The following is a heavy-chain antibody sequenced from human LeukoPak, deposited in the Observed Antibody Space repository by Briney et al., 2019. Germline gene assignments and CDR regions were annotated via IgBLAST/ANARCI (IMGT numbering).Heavy chain of an antibody. Sequence: PGGSLRLSCAASGXTFRNYWMHWVRQAPGKGLEWVSRTNTDGSSTTYADSVKGRFTISRDNAKNTLYLQMNTLRAEDTAVYYCARDIINMVRGIIMDWGQGTLVAVSS. J-gene: IGHJ4*02. V-gene: IGHV3-74*03. D-gene: IGHD3-10*01. CDR2: TNTDGSST. CDR1: GXTFRNYW. CDR3: ARDIINMVRGIIMD.